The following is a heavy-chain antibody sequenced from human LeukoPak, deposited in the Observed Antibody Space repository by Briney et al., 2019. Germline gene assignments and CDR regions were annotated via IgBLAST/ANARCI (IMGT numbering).Heavy chain of an antibody. D-gene: IGHD6-13*01. J-gene: IGHJ3*02. V-gene: IGHV3-9*03. CDR1: GFTFDDYA. CDR2: ISWNSGSI. CDR3: AKDLRSSSWDAFDI. Sequence: GGSLRLSCAASGFTFDDYAMHWVRHAPGKGLEWVPGISWNSGSIGYADSVKGRFTISRDNAKNSLYLQMNSLRAEDMALYYCAKDLRSSSWDAFDIWGQGTMVTVSS.